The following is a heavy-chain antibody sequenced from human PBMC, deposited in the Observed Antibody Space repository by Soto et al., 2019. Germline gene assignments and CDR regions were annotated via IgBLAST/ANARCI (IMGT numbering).Heavy chain of an antibody. D-gene: IGHD3-16*01. CDR1: GGSISSSNYY. Sequence: SETLSLLCTVAGGSISSSNYYWGWIRLPPGKGLEWIGSIYYSGSTSYNSSLKSRVTISVDTSKNQFSLRLSSVTAADTAVYYCASPTLGAFDIWGQGTMVTVSS. V-gene: IGHV4-39*01. CDR3: ASPTLGAFDI. J-gene: IGHJ3*02. CDR2: IYYSGST.